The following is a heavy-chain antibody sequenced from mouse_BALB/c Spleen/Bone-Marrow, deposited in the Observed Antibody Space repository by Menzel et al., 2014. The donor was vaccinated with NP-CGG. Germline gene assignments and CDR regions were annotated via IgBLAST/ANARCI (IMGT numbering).Heavy chain of an antibody. CDR1: GFSLTRYG. Sequence: QVQLQQSGPGLVAPSQSLSITCTVSGFSLTRYGVHWVRQPPGKGLEWLEVIWAGGYINYNSALMSRLSISKDNSKSQVFLKMNSLQTDDTAMYYCARDDYDGYFDYWGQGTTLTVSS. CDR3: ARDDYDGYFDY. J-gene: IGHJ2*01. D-gene: IGHD2-4*01. V-gene: IGHV2-9*02. CDR2: IWAGGYI.